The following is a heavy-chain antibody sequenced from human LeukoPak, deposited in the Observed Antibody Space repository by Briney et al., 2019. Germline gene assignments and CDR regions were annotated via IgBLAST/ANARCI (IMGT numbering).Heavy chain of an antibody. CDR3: ARVTLFRGAQIDS. CDR1: GGSFSGYY. Sequence: PSETLSLTCAVYGGSFSGYYWSWIRQPPGKGLEWIGEINHSGSTNYNPSLKSRITISIDTSKNQFSLNLSTVTAADTAVYFCARVTLFRGAQIDSWGQGTLVTVSS. D-gene: IGHD3-10*01. J-gene: IGHJ4*02. V-gene: IGHV4-34*01. CDR2: INHSGST.